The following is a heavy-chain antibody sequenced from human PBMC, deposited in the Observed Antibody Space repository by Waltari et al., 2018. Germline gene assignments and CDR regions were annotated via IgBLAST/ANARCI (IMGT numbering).Heavy chain of an antibody. D-gene: IGHD1-20*01. CDR1: GTPFSNSA. Sequence: EVQLLESGGDLVRPGGSLRLSCAFSGTPFSNSAIHWVRLAPGTGLGWVSGISVSDAPYYADSVKGRFTISRDTSKNTVFLQMNGLRAEDTAVYYCATPFYNWDDPLHSWGQGTLVTVSS. CDR3: ATPFYNWDDPLHS. CDR2: ISVSDAP. J-gene: IGHJ4*02. V-gene: IGHV3-23*01.